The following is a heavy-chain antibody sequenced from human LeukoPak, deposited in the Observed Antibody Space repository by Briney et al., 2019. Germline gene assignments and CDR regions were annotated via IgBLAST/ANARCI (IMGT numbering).Heavy chain of an antibody. Sequence: ASVKVSCKASGGTFSSYAISWVRQARGQGLECMGRIIPILGIANYAQKFQGRVTITADKSTSTAYMELSSLRSEDTAVYYCASRDDSSGYPIFDYWGQGTLVTVSS. CDR2: IIPILGIA. CDR3: ASRDDSSGYPIFDY. CDR1: GGTFSSYA. V-gene: IGHV1-69*04. D-gene: IGHD3-22*01. J-gene: IGHJ4*02.